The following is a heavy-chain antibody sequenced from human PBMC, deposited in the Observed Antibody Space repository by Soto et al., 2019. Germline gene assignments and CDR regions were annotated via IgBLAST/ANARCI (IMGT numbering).Heavy chain of an antibody. CDR1: GFTFSSYS. J-gene: IGHJ6*02. D-gene: IGHD3-22*01. CDR2: ISSSSSTI. Sequence: EVQLVESGGGLVQPGGSLRLSCAASGFTFSSYSMNWVRQAPGKGLEWVSYISSSSSTIYYADSVKGRFTISRDNAKNTLYRQMNSLRDAETAVYYCSRKNTYYDDSSGRMDVWGQGTTVTVSS. CDR3: SRKNTYYDDSSGRMDV. V-gene: IGHV3-48*02.